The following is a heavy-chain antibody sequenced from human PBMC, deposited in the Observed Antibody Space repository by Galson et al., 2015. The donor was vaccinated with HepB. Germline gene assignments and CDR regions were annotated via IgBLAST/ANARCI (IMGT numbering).Heavy chain of an antibody. Sequence: SLRLSCAASGFTFDDYTMHWVRHAPGKGLEWVSLISWDGGSTYYADSVKGRFTISRDNSKNSLYLQMNSLRAEDTAVYYCARVLAAAVSHYYYGMDVWGQGTTVTVSS. CDR1: GFTFDDYT. CDR3: ARVLAAAVSHYYYGMDV. D-gene: IGHD6-13*01. J-gene: IGHJ6*02. CDR2: ISWDGGST. V-gene: IGHV3-43*01.